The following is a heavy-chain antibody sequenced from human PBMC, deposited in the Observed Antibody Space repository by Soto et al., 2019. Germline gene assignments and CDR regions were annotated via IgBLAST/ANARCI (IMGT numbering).Heavy chain of an antibody. V-gene: IGHV4-4*07. J-gene: IGHJ5*01. CDR3: ARESTVAGTDNWFDS. CDR1: GAFISGYY. D-gene: IGHD6-13*01. CDR2: IYTSGST. Sequence: SETLSLTCTVSGAFISGYYWSWIRQPAGKGLEWTGRIYTSGSTKYSPSLKSRATMSVDTSKKQFSLKLNSVTAADTAVYYCARESTVAGTDNWFDSWGQGTLVTVSS.